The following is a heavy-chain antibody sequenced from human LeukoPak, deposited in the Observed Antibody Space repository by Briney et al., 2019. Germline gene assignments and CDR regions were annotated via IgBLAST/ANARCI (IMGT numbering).Heavy chain of an antibody. CDR3: ARSTTHDAFDI. Sequence: PSQTLSLTCAVSGGSISSGGYSWSWIRQPPGKGLEWIGYIYHNGSTYYNPSLKSRVTISVDRSKNQFSLKLSSVTAADTAVYYCARSTTHDAFDIWGQGTMVTVSS. J-gene: IGHJ3*02. D-gene: IGHD5/OR15-5a*01. V-gene: IGHV4-30-2*01. CDR2: IYHNGST. CDR1: GGSISSGGYS.